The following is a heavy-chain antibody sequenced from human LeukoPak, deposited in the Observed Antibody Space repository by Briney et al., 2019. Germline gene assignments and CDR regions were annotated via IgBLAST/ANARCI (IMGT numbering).Heavy chain of an antibody. CDR3: AKDRAVAGTTAGFDY. CDR2: IWYDGSNK. CDR1: GFTFSSYG. D-gene: IGHD6-19*01. J-gene: IGHJ4*02. V-gene: IGHV3-33*06. Sequence: GGSLRLSCAASGFTFSSYGMRWVRQAPGKGLEWVAVIWYDGSNKYYADSVKGRFTISRDNSKNTLYLQMNSLRAEDTAVYYCAKDRAVAGTTAGFDYWGQGTLVTVSS.